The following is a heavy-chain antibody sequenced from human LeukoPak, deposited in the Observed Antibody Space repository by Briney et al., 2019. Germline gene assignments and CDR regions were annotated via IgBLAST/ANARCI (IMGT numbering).Heavy chain of an antibody. CDR3: AKETTPTADPSGPIYYYYYGMDV. Sequence: GGSLRLSCAASGFTFSSYGMHWVRQAPGKGLEWVAVISYDGSNKYYADSVKGRFTISRDNSKNTLYLQMNSLRAEDTAVYYRAKETTPTADPSGPIYYYYYGMDVWGQGTTVTVSS. J-gene: IGHJ6*02. CDR2: ISYDGSNK. CDR1: GFTFSSYG. D-gene: IGHD6-19*01. V-gene: IGHV3-30*18.